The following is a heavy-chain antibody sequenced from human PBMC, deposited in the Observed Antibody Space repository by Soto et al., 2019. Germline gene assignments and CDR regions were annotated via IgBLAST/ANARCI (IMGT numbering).Heavy chain of an antibody. CDR1: GGTFSSYA. CDR3: ARDLRRVPAAFHGMDV. J-gene: IGHJ6*02. D-gene: IGHD2-2*01. V-gene: IGHV1-69*13. Sequence: SVKVSCKASGGTFSSYAISWVRQAPGQGLEWMGGIIPIFGTANYAQKFQGRVTITADESTSTAYMELSSLRSEDTAVYYCARDLRRVPAAFHGMDVWGQGTTVTVSS. CDR2: IIPIFGTA.